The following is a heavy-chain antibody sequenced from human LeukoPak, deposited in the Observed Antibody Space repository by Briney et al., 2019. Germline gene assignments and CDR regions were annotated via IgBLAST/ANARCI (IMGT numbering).Heavy chain of an antibody. CDR1: GYTFTQYA. J-gene: IGHJ3*02. D-gene: IGHD4-17*01. Sequence: ASVKVSCKASGYTFTQYAMHWVRQAPGQRLEWIGWINAGNGATKYSQKFQGRVTITRDTSASTAYMELSSLISEDTAVYYCERDFWVTTWALHIWGQGTVVTVSS. V-gene: IGHV1-3*01. CDR3: ERDFWVTTWALHI. CDR2: INAGNGAT.